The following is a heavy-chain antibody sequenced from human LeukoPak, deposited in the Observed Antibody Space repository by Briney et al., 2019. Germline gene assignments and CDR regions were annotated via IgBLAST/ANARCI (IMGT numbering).Heavy chain of an antibody. D-gene: IGHD2-2*01. CDR2: ITSNGGST. CDR1: GFTFSNYV. V-gene: IGHV3-64*02. J-gene: IGHJ6*02. CDR3: ARDQGYCSSTSCSYYGMDV. Sequence: GGSLRLSCAASGFTFSNYVMHWVRQAPGKGLESVSAITSNGGSTYYADAVKGRFTISRDNAKNSLYLQMNSLRAEDTAVYYCARDQGYCSSTSCSYYGMDVWGQGTTVTVSS.